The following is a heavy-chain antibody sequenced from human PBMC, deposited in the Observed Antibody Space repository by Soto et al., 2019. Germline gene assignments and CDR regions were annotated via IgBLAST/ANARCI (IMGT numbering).Heavy chain of an antibody. CDR3: ARTPSVNYAYGAFDI. CDR2: IIPIFGTA. Sequence: SVKVSFKASGGTFSSYAISWLRQAPGQGLEWMGGIIPIFGTANYAQKFQGRVTITADESTSTAYMELSSLRSEDTAVYYCARTPSVNYAYGAFDIWGQGTMVTVSS. V-gene: IGHV1-69*13. CDR1: GGTFSSYA. D-gene: IGHD3-16*01. J-gene: IGHJ3*02.